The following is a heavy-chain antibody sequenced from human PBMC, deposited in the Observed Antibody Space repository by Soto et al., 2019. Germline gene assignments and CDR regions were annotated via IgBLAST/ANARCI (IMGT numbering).Heavy chain of an antibody. V-gene: IGHV1-69*08. CDR1: GGTFSNDI. Sequence: QVQLVQSGAEVKKPGSSVKVSCKTSGGTFSNDIITWVRQAPGQGLEWMGRINPLLDTTNYAQKFQGRVTITADKSTGKAYMELNSLRSEDTAVYYCVRDSTIGSTFSGYDGIDYWGQGTLVTVSS. D-gene: IGHD5-12*01. CDR2: INPLLDTT. CDR3: VRDSTIGSTFSGYDGIDY. J-gene: IGHJ4*02.